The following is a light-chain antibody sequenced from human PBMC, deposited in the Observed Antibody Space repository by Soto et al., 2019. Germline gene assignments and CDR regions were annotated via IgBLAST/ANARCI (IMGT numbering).Light chain of an antibody. CDR3: QSYDGSLGV. V-gene: IGLV1-40*01. Sequence: QSVLTQPPSVSGAPGQRVTISCTGSSSNIGAGYDVHWYQQLPGTAPKLLIFGHSNRPSGVPDRFSGSKSGTSASLAITGLQAEDEADYYCQSYDGSLGVFGTGTKLTVL. CDR2: GHS. J-gene: IGLJ1*01. CDR1: SSNIGAGYD.